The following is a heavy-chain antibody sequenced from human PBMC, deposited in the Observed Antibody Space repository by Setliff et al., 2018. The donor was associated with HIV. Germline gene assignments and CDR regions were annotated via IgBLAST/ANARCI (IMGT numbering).Heavy chain of an antibody. J-gene: IGHJ6*02. D-gene: IGHD3-10*01. Sequence: GGSLRLSCAASGFSFSDYYMSWIRQAPGKGLEWVANINQDGSHKYYVDSVKGRFTISRDNAKNSLYLQMNSLRAEDTAVYYCARPTNIDTLYYGSQSFYMYYYGMDVWGQGTTVTVSS. CDR2: INQDGSHK. V-gene: IGHV3-7*01. CDR1: GFSFSDYY. CDR3: ARPTNIDTLYYGSQSFYMYYYGMDV.